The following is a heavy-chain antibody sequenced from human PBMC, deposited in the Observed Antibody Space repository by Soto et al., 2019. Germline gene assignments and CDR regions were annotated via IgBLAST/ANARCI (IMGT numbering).Heavy chain of an antibody. D-gene: IGHD3-22*01. CDR1: GFTFSSYG. V-gene: IGHV3-30*18. CDR3: AKDFSDYEGDYYYGMAV. Sequence: QVQLVESGGGVVQPGRSLRLSCAASGFTFSSYGMHWVRQAPGKGLEWVAVISYDGSNKYYADSVKGRFTISRDNSKNTLYLQMNSLRAEDTAVYYCAKDFSDYEGDYYYGMAVWGHGTTVTVS. CDR2: ISYDGSNK. J-gene: IGHJ6*02.